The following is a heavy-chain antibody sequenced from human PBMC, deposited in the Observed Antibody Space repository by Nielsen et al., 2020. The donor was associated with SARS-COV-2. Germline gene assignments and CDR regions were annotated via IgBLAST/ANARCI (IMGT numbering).Heavy chain of an antibody. Sequence: GESLKISCAASGFTFSSYGMHWVRQAPGKGLEWVAVISYDGSNKYYADSVKGRFTISRDNAKNSLYLQMNSLRAEDTAVYYCVVPAAISGTNWFDPWGQGILVTVSS. CDR2: ISYDGSNK. CDR1: GFTFSSYG. J-gene: IGHJ5*02. CDR3: VVPAAISGTNWFDP. D-gene: IGHD2-2*01. V-gene: IGHV3-30*03.